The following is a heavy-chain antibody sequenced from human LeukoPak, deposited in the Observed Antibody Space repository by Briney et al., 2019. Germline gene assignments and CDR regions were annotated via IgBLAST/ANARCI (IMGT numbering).Heavy chain of an antibody. D-gene: IGHD2-15*01. CDR1: GGSISSSNW. Sequence: SETLSLTCAVSGGSISSSNWWSWVRQPPGKGLEWIGEIYHSGSTNYNPSLKSRVTISVDKSKNQFSLKLSSVTAADTAVYYCARAPGYCSGGSCGLDYWGQGTLVTVSS. CDR3: ARAPGYCSGGSCGLDY. V-gene: IGHV4-4*02. CDR2: IYHSGST. J-gene: IGHJ4*02.